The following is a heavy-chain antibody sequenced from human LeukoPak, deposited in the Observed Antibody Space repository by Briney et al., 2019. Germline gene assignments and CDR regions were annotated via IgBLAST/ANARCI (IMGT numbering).Heavy chain of an antibody. CDR2: TYYNGSP. V-gene: IGHV4-30-4*01. CDR3: ARGSPYNVVVPAAARAFDY. CDR1: GDSITSGEHF. D-gene: IGHD2-2*01. J-gene: IGHJ4*02. Sequence: PSQTLSLTCTVSGDSITSGEHFWSWIRQPPGKGLECIAYTYYNGSPYYNPSLKSRVTISVDTSKNQFSLKLSSVTAADTAVYYCARGSPYNVVVPAAARAFDYWGQGTLVTVSS.